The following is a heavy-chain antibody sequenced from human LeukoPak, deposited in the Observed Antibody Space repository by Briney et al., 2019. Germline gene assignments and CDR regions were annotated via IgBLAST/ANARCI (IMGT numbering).Heavy chain of an antibody. D-gene: IGHD3-10*01. CDR1: GGTFSSYA. CDR2: IIPIFGTA. CDR3: ARAGLRYYYGSGSYYNLGY. J-gene: IGHJ4*02. V-gene: IGHV1-69*05. Sequence: SVKVSCKASGGTFSSYAISWVRQAPGQGLEWMGRIIPIFGTANYAQKFQGRVTITTDESTSTAYMELSSLRSEDTAVYYCARAGLRYYYGSGSYYNLGYWGQGTLVTVSS.